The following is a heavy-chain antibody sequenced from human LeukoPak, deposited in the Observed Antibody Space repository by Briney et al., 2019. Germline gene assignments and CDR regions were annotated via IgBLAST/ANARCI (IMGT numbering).Heavy chain of an antibody. Sequence: AGGSLRLSCAASGFIFSWYSMHWVRQAPGRGLEWVAYISKDGSDKYYSDSVRGRFTISRDNSQNTLYLQMSSLREEDTALYYCARRLDGFSSSLDYWGQGTLVTVSS. CDR1: GFIFSWYS. CDR3: ARRLDGFSSSLDY. D-gene: IGHD6-13*01. J-gene: IGHJ4*02. V-gene: IGHV3-30-3*01. CDR2: ISKDGSDK.